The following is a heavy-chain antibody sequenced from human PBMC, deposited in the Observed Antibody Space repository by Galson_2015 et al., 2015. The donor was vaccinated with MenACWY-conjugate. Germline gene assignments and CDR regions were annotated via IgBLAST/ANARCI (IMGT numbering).Heavy chain of an antibody. J-gene: IGHJ4*02. V-gene: IGHV4-59*13. CDR3: ARWVAVKMIEY. CDR1: GASISTNY. CDR2: IHYRGGA. Sequence: EPRSLTCSASGASISTNYWTWISQPPGKGLRGIGYIHYRGGAKYNRTLNTRITMSLDTSVNQFFLRLRSASAAVTSVYYCARWVAVKMIEYWGQGTLVTVSS. D-gene: IGHD6-19*01.